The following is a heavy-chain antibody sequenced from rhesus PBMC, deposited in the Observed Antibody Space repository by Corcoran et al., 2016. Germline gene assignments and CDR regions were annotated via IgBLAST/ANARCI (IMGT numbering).Heavy chain of an antibody. CDR2: FYPSVSDT. V-gene: IGHV5-20*01. J-gene: IGHJ5-1*01. Sequence: EVQLVQSGAEVKRPGESLKISCKTSGYSFTSYWISWVRQMPGKGLELVGAFYPSVSDTRYTPAFQGQITISADKSISTAYLQWSRLKASDTATYYCAKGTVLDVWGPGVLVTVSS. CDR3: AKGTVLDV. D-gene: IGHD2-21*01. CDR1: GYSFTSYW.